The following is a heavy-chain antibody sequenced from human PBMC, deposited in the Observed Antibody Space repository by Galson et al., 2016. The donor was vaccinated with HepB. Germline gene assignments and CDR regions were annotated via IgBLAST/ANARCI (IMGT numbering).Heavy chain of an antibody. V-gene: IGHV3-15*01. CDR2: IKSKTDGETT. Sequence: SLRLSCAASGFTFSTYNMSWVRQAPGKGPEWVGRIKSKTDGETTDYAAPVKGRFTISRDDSKNTLSLQMNSLKTEDTAVYYCTTGHCRTSGCYGDYWGQGTLVTVSS. CDR1: GFTFSTYN. J-gene: IGHJ4*02. D-gene: IGHD2-2*01. CDR3: TTGHCRTSGCYGDY.